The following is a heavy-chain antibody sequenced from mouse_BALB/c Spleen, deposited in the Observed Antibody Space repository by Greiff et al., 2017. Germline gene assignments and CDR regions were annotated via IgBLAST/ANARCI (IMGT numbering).Heavy chain of an antibody. J-gene: IGHJ3*01. V-gene: IGHV1-55*01. CDR3: ARYQLGGFAY. CDR2: IYPGSGST. Sequence: VQLQQPGAELVKPGTSVKLSCKASGYNFTSYWINWVKLRPGQGLEWIGDIYPGSGSTNYNEKFKSKATLTVDTSSSTAYMQLSSLASEDSALYYCARYQLGGFAYWGQGTLVTVSA. D-gene: IGHD4-1*02. CDR1: GYNFTSYW.